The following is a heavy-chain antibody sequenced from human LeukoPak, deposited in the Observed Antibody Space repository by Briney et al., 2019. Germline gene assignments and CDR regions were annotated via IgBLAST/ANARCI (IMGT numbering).Heavy chain of an antibody. D-gene: IGHD3-10*02. CDR3: ARDYVGALEI. Sequence: GGSLRLSCAVSGFTFSTYWMAWVRQAPGKGLEWVANINQDGSDKNYVDSLKGRFTISRDNAKNSLYLQMISLRAEDTAVYYCARDYVGALEIWGQGTMVTVSS. J-gene: IGHJ3*02. CDR1: GFTFSTYW. CDR2: INQDGSDK. V-gene: IGHV3-7*04.